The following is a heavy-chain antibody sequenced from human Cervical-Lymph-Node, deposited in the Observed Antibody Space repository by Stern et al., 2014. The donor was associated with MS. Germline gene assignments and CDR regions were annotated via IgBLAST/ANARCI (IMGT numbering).Heavy chain of an antibody. D-gene: IGHD3-22*01. V-gene: IGHV3-30*18. CDR2: ISYDGSNK. CDR3: AKDGGDDSSGSYFDY. CDR1: GFTFSSYG. J-gene: IGHJ4*02. Sequence: VQLEESGGGVVQPGRSLRLSCAASGFTFSSYGMHWVRQAPGKGLEWVAGISYDGSNKYYADSVKGRFTISRDNSKNTLYLQMNSLRAEDTAVYYCAKDGGDDSSGSYFDYWGQGTLVTVSS.